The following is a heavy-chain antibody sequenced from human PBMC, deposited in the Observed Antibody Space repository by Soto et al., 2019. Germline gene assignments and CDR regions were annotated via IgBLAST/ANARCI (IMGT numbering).Heavy chain of an antibody. D-gene: IGHD6-19*01. CDR1: GYSFTIYW. CDR2: IYPGDSDT. Sequence: GESLKISWKGSGYSFTIYWIGWVRQMPGKGLEWMGIIYPGDSDTRYSPSFQGQVTISADKSISTAYLQWSSLKASDTAMYYCARPNEAVAVDYWGQGTLVTVSS. J-gene: IGHJ4*02. V-gene: IGHV5-51*01. CDR3: ARPNEAVAVDY.